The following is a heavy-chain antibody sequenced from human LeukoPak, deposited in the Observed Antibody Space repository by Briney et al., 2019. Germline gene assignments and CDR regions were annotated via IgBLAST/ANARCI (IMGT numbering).Heavy chain of an antibody. CDR1: GYTFTSYS. J-gene: IGHJ4*02. V-gene: IGHV1-18*01. Sequence: GASVTVSCKASGYTFTSYSFNWVRQAPGQGLEWMGWISAYNGYTNYAQKLQGRVTMTTDTSTSTAYMELRSLRPDDTAVYYCTRGIMGTREYYFDYWGQGTLVAVSS. CDR3: TRGIMGTREYYFDY. CDR2: ISAYNGYT. D-gene: IGHD3-16*01.